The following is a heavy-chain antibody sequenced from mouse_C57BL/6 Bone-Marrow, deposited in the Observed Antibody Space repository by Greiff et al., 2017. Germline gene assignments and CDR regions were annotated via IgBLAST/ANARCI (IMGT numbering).Heavy chain of an antibody. CDR3: AREGNYYGSSHFDY. D-gene: IGHD1-1*01. J-gene: IGHJ2*01. V-gene: IGHV1-69*01. CDR2: IDPSDSYT. CDR1: GYTFTSYW. Sequence: QVQLQQPGAELVMPGASVKLSCKASGYTFTSYWMHWVKQRPGQGLEWIGEIDPSDSYTNYNPKFKGKSTLTVDKSSSTAYMQLSSLTSEDSAVYYCAREGNYYGSSHFDYWGQGTTLTVSS.